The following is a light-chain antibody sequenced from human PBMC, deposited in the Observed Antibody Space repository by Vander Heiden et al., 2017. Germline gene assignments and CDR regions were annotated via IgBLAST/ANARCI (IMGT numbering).Light chain of an antibody. CDR1: KGISSD. CDR3: QQLHSYPIA. CDR2: VAS. Sequence: DIQLTQSPSFLSASVGDRVTITCRASKGISSDLAWYQQKPGKAPKVLIYVASALQSGVPSRFSGSGSGTEFTLTISGLQPEDFATYYCQQLHSYPIAFGQGTRLDTK. V-gene: IGKV1-9*01. J-gene: IGKJ5*01.